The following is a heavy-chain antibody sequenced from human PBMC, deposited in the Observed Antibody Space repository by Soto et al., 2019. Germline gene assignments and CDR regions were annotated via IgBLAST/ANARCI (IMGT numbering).Heavy chain of an antibody. Sequence: GASVKVSCKASGYTFTSYDINWVRQATGQGREWMGWMNPNSGNTGYAQKFQGRVTMTRNTSISTAYMELSSLRSEDTAVYYCARGLSVLLWFGSYGMDVWGQGTTVTVSS. CDR1: GYTFTSYD. J-gene: IGHJ6*02. CDR3: ARGLSVLLWFGSYGMDV. CDR2: MNPNSGNT. D-gene: IGHD3-10*01. V-gene: IGHV1-8*01.